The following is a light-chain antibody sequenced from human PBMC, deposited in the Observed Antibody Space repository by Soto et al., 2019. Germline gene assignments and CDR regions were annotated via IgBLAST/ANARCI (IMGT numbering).Light chain of an antibody. J-gene: IGKJ5*01. V-gene: IGKV1-33*01. Sequence: DIQLTQSPSSLSASVGDRVTITCQASQDISNYLNWYQQKPGKAPKLLIYDASSLETGVPSRFSGSGSGTDFTLTISSLQPEDFATYYCQQYDNLPLIFGQGTRLAIK. CDR2: DAS. CDR3: QQYDNLPLI. CDR1: QDISNY.